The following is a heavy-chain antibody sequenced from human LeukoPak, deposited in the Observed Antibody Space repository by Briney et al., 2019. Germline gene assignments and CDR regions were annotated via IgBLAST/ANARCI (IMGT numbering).Heavy chain of an antibody. D-gene: IGHD6-13*01. CDR1: GGSISPFY. V-gene: IGHV4-59*01. CDR2: THDSGTT. CDR3: ARTAGGYMDV. Sequence: SETLSLTCTVSGGSISPFYWSWIRQPPGKGLEWIGCTHDSGTTNYGPSLKSRVTISLDTSKKQFSLEVSSVTAADTAVYYCARTAGGYMDVWGKGTTVTVSS. J-gene: IGHJ6*03.